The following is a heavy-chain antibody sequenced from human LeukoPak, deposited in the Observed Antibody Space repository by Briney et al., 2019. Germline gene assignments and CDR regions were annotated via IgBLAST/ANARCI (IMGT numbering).Heavy chain of an antibody. Sequence: SQTLSLTCSVSGDSISSGGFYWSWIRQHPGKGLEWIGYISYSGSTYYNPSLKSRVTMSVDTSKTQFSLKLNSVTAADTAVYYCARTIITMVRGVTVYFDYWGQGTLVTVSS. D-gene: IGHD3-10*01. J-gene: IGHJ4*02. CDR1: GDSISSGGFY. V-gene: IGHV4-31*03. CDR3: ARTIITMVRGVTVYFDY. CDR2: ISYSGST.